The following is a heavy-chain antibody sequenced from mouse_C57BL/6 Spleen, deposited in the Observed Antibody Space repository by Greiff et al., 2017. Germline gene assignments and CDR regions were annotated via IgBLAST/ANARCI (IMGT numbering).Heavy chain of an antibody. CDR1: GYTFTSYW. V-gene: IGHV1-52*01. Sequence: QVQLQQPGAELVRPGSSVKLSCKASGYTFTSYWMHWVKQRPIQGLEWIGNIDPSDSETHYNQKFKDKATLTVDKSSSTAYMQLSSLTSEDSAVYYCARRDWDDAMENCGEGTSLSGSS. CDR3: ARRDWDDAMEN. D-gene: IGHD4-1*01. J-gene: IGHJ4*01. CDR2: IDPSDSET.